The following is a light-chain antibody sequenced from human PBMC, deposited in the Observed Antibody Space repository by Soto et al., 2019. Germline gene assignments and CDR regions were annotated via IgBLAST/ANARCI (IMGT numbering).Light chain of an antibody. CDR1: QDIRND. CDR3: VQHYNYPPT. J-gene: IGKJ1*01. V-gene: IGKV1-6*01. CDR2: AAS. Sequence: AIQMTQSPSSLSASVGDRVTLTCRASQDIRNDLGWYQQKPGMAPRFLIYAASNLQSGVPSRFSGSGSGTDFNLTISRLQPDDFANYYCVQHYNYPPTFGQGTKV.